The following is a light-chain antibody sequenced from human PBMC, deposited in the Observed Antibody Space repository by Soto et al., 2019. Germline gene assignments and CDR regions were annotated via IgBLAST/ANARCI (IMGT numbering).Light chain of an antibody. Sequence: QAALPQPDSVSGSPGQSITISCTGTSSDVGSYNLVSWYQQHPGKAPKLMIYEGSKRPSGVSNRFSGSKSGNTASLTISGLQAEDEADYYCCSSAGSYVFGTGPKVTVL. CDR1: SSDVGSYNL. J-gene: IGLJ1*01. V-gene: IGLV2-23*01. CDR3: CSSAGSYV. CDR2: EGS.